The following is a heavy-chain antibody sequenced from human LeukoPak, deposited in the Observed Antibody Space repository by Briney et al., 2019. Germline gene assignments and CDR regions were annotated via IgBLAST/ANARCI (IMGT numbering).Heavy chain of an antibody. V-gene: IGHV3-7*03. CDR1: GFTFSSYW. CDR3: AKDGPYSDTSGPHY. D-gene: IGHD3-22*01. Sequence: GGSLRLSCAASGFTFSSYWMSWVRQAPGKGLEWVANIKQDGSEKYYVDSVKGRFTISRDNAKNSLYLQMNSLRAEDTAVYYCAKDGPYSDTSGPHYWGQGTLVTVSS. CDR2: IKQDGSEK. J-gene: IGHJ4*02.